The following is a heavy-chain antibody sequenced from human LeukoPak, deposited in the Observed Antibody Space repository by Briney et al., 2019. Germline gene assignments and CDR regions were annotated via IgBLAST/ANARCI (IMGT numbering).Heavy chain of an antibody. V-gene: IGHV3-48*04. CDR2: ITNSSSTI. CDR3: TTAKNDH. Sequence: GGALRLSCADSGFTFSRYSMNWVRQAPGKGLEWVSYITNSSSTIFYADSVKGRFTISRDNAKNSLYLQMSSLRAEDTAVYYCTTAKNDHWGQGTLVTVSS. CDR1: GFTFSRYS. J-gene: IGHJ4*02.